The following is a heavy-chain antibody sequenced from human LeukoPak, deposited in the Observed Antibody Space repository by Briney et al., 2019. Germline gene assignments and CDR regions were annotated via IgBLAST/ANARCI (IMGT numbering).Heavy chain of an antibody. Sequence: SETLSLTCTVSGGSISSYYWSWIRQPPGKGLEWIGYIYYSGSTNCNPSLKSRVTISVDTSKNQFSLKLSSVTAADTAVYYCARGPRAVAGPNWFDPWGRGTLVTVSS. D-gene: IGHD6-19*01. CDR2: IYYSGST. CDR1: GGSISSYY. V-gene: IGHV4-59*01. CDR3: ARGPRAVAGPNWFDP. J-gene: IGHJ5*02.